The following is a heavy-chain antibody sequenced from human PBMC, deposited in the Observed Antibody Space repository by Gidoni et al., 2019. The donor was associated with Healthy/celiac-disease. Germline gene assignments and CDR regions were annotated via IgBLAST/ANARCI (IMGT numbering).Heavy chain of an antibody. V-gene: IGHV3-23*01. CDR1: GFTFSSYA. J-gene: IGHJ3*02. CDR2: ISGSGGST. Sequence: EVQLLESGGGLVQPGGSLRLSCAASGFTFSSYAMSWVRQAPGKGLEWVSAISGSGGSTYYADSVKGRFTISRDNSKNTLYLQMNSLRAEDTAVYYCAKDRGMYSSSWRDAFDIWGQGTMVTVPS. CDR3: AKDRGMYSSSWRDAFDI. D-gene: IGHD6-13*01.